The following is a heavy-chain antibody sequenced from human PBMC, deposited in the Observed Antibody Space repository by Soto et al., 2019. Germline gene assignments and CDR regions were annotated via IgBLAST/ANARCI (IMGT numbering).Heavy chain of an antibody. CDR1: GFTFSSYA. CDR2: ISGSGGST. D-gene: IGHD5-12*01. Sequence: PGGSLRLSCAASGFTFSSYAMSWVRQAPGKGLEWVSAISGSGGSTYYADSVKGRFTISRDNSKNTLYLQMNSLRAEDTAVYYCAKGQEYSGYESNTYFDYWGQGTLVTVSS. CDR3: AKGQEYSGYESNTYFDY. J-gene: IGHJ4*02. V-gene: IGHV3-23*01.